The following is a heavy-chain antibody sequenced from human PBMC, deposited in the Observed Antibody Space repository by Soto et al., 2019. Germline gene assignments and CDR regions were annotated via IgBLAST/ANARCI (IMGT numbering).Heavy chain of an antibody. J-gene: IGHJ6*02. CDR1: GFTFSSYV. CDR2: ISYDGSNK. D-gene: IGHD6-19*01. CDR3: AKDGYSSGWYGSGGYYYYYYGMDV. Sequence: LRLSCAASGFTFSSYVMHWVRQAPGKGLEWVAVISYDGSNKYYADSVKGRFTISRDNSKNTLYLQMNSLRAEDTAVYYCAKDGYSSGWYGSGGYYYYYYGMDVWGQGTTVTVSS. V-gene: IGHV3-30*18.